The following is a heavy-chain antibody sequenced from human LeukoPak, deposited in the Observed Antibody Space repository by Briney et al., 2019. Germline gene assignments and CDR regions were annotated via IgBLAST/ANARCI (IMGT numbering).Heavy chain of an antibody. CDR3: ARDRAPDIVATITLIWDY. D-gene: IGHD5-12*01. CDR2: ISSSSSYI. J-gene: IGHJ4*02. V-gene: IGHV3-21*01. Sequence: GGSLRLSCAASGFTFSSYSMNWVRQAPGKGLEWVSSISSSSSYIYYADSVKGRFTISRDNAKNSLYLQMNSLRAEDTAVYYCARDRAPDIVATITLIWDYRGQGTLVTVSS. CDR1: GFTFSSYS.